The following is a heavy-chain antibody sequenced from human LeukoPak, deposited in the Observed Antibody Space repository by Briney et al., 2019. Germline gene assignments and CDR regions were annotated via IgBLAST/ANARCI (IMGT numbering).Heavy chain of an antibody. CDR3: ARGRPFGEGSGLP. V-gene: IGHV4-34*01. CDR2: INHSGST. D-gene: IGHD3-10*01. Sequence: PGGSLRLSCAASGFTFSSYAMSWVRQAPGKGLEWIGEINHSGSTNYNPSLKSRVTISVDTSKNQFSLKLSSVTAADTAVYYCARGRPFGEGSGLPWGQGTLVTVSS. CDR1: GFTFSSYA. J-gene: IGHJ5*02.